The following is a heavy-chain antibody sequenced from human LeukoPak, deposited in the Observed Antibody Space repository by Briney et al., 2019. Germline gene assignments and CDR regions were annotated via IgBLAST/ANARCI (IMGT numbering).Heavy chain of an antibody. CDR1: GYNFTIYW. Sequence: GGALEISCKGSGYNFTIYWIGWGRQVPGKGLEGMGIIYPGDSDTKYSPSFQGQVTISADKSISTAYLQWSSLKASDTAMYYCASSYCSGGSCYSDDWGYWGHGTLVTVSS. V-gene: IGHV5-51*01. J-gene: IGHJ4*01. CDR3: ASSYCSGGSCYSDDWGY. CDR2: IYPGDSDT. D-gene: IGHD2-15*01.